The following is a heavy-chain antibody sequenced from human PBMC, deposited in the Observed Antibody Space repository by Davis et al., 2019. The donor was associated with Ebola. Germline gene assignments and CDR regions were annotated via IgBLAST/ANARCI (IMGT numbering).Heavy chain of an antibody. Sequence: ASVKVSCKASGYTFNSYYIHWVRQAPGQGLEWMGIINPSGGSTSYAQKFQGRVTMTRDTSTSTVYMELSSLRSEDTAVYYCARELWFGELLYLGGTMDVWGQGTTVTVSS. CDR2: INPSGGST. CDR3: ARELWFGELLYLGGTMDV. V-gene: IGHV1-46*02. CDR1: GYTFNSYY. J-gene: IGHJ6*02. D-gene: IGHD3-10*01.